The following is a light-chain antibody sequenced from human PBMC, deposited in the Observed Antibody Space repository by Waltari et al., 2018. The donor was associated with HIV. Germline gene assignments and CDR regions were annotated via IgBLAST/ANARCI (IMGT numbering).Light chain of an antibody. CDR3: HQYSNYLGS. Sequence: DIHMSQFPRTLTASVGDRVKITCRASQNVGAWWAWYQQKPGQAPKLLIFKATDVEGGVPSRFSGSASGTEFTLTIDSLHPDDTGSYYFHQYSNYLGSFGQGTKVEVK. J-gene: IGKJ1*01. V-gene: IGKV1-5*03. CDR2: KAT. CDR1: QNVGAW.